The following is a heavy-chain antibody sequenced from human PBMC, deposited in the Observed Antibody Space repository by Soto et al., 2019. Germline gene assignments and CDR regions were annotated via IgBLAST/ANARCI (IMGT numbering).Heavy chain of an antibody. CDR2: ISGSGGST. V-gene: IGHV3-23*01. D-gene: IGHD2-15*01. Sequence: GGSLRLSCAASGFTFSSYAMSWVRQAPGKGLEWVSAISGSGGSTYYADSVKGRFTISRDNSKNTLDLQMNSLRAGDTAVYYCANDPSPGSPRDIEMFDYWGQGTLVTVSS. CDR3: ANDPSPGSPRDIEMFDY. CDR1: GFTFSSYA. J-gene: IGHJ4*02.